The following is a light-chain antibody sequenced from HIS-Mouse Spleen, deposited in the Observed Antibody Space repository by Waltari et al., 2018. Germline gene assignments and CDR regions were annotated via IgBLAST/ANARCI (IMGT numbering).Light chain of an antibody. J-gene: IGKJ1*01. CDR1: QSISSY. CDR3: QQSYSTPRT. CDR2: AAS. V-gene: IGKV1-39*01. Sequence: IQMTQSPYSLSVSVGDRLTITCRASQSISSYLNWYQQKPGKAPKLLIYAASSLQSGVPSRFSCSGSGTDFTLTISSLQPEDFATYYCQQSYSTPRTFGQGTKVEIK.